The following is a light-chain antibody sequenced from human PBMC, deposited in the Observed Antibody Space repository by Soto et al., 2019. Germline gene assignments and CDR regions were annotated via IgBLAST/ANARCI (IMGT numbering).Light chain of an antibody. V-gene: IGLV2-23*01. CDR1: SSSEVGSKNF. Sequence: QSALTQPASVSGSPGQSITISCIRTSSSEVGSKNFFSWYQKHPGKAPKLIIYEGTKRPSGVSDRFSGSKSGNTASLTVSGLQAEDEADYFCCSYATYFWVLGGGTQLTVL. CDR2: EGT. J-gene: IGLJ3*02. CDR3: CSYATYFWV.